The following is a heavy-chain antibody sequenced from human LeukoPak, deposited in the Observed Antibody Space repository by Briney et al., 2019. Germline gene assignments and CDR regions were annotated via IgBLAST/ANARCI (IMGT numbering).Heavy chain of an antibody. J-gene: IGHJ4*02. CDR2: ISGSGGST. CDR1: GFTFSSYA. V-gene: IGHV3-23*01. D-gene: IGHD1-26*01. CDR3: ANYPALGWELLGNYFDY. Sequence: GGSLRLSCAASGFTFSSYAMSWVRQAPGKGLEWVSAISGSGGSTYYADSVKGRFTISRDNSKNTLYLQMNSLRAEDTAVYYCANYPALGWELLGNYFDYWGQGTLVTVSS.